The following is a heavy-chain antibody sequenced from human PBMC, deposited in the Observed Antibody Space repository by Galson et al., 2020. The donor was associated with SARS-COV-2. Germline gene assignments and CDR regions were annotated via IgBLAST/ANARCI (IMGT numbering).Heavy chain of an antibody. Sequence: GESLKISCDASGFTFSDYYMSWIRRAPGKGLEWVSYISDSGNTMYYADSVKDRFTISRDNAKKSLFLQMNSLRAEDTAVYYCARDKSYSAGDFFFFGMDVWGQGTTVTVSS. V-gene: IGHV3-11*01. CDR2: ISDSGNTM. CDR1: GFTFSDYY. J-gene: IGHJ6*02. D-gene: IGHD3-10*01. CDR3: ARDKSYSAGDFFFFGMDV.